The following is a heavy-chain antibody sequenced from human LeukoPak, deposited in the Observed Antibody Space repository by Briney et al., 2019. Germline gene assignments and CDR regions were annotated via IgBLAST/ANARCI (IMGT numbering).Heavy chain of an antibody. CDR2: TNHSGST. V-gene: IGHV4-39*07. Sequence: SETLSLTCTVSGGSISSSSYSWGWIRQPPGKGLEWIGETNHSGSTNYNPSLKSRVTISVDTSKNQFSLKLSSVTAADTAVYYCGREGVMIVGVPPPGDAFDIWGQGTMVTVSS. CDR1: GGSISSSSYS. D-gene: IGHD3-22*01. J-gene: IGHJ3*02. CDR3: GREGVMIVGVPPPGDAFDI.